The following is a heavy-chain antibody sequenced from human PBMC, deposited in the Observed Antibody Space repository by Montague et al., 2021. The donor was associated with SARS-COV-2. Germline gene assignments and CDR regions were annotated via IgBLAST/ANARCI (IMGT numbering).Heavy chain of an antibody. D-gene: IGHD3-10*01. J-gene: IGHJ6*03. Sequence: SETLSLTCAVYGGSFSGNYWNWIRQPPGKGQEWIGEINHGGSTNYNPSLKSRLTISADTSKNQFSLKLTSVAAADTAVYYCARLRDGVVPSPILGVGPYYSYYYMDVWGKGTTVTVSS. CDR2: INHGGST. V-gene: IGHV4-34*01. CDR3: ARLRDGVVPSPILGVGPYYSYYYMDV. CDR1: GGSFSGNY.